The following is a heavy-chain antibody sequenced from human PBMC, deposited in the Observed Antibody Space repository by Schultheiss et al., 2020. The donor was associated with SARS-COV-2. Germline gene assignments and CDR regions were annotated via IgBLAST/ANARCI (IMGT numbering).Heavy chain of an antibody. Sequence: SETLSLTCTVSGEFINSGRYYWSWIRQPAGKGLDWIGHVYTSGSTDYNPSLKSRVTISVDTSNGQFSLKLSSVTAADTAVYYCARRAPYCGGDCPPRWFDPWGQGTLVTVSS. V-gene: IGHV4-61*09. J-gene: IGHJ5*02. CDR1: GEFINSGRYY. CDR2: VYTSGST. D-gene: IGHD2-21*02. CDR3: ARRAPYCGGDCPPRWFDP.